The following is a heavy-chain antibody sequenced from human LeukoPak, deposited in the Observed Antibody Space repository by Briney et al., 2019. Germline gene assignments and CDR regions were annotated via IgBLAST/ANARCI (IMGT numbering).Heavy chain of an antibody. Sequence: SETLSLTCAVYGGSFSGYYWSWIRQPPGKGLEWIGEINHSGSTNYNPSLKGRVTISVDTSKNQFSLKLSSVTAADTAVYYCAKGPGYLGYWGQGTLVTVSS. CDR2: INHSGST. J-gene: IGHJ4*02. CDR1: GGSFSGYY. CDR3: AKGPGYLGY. V-gene: IGHV4-34*01.